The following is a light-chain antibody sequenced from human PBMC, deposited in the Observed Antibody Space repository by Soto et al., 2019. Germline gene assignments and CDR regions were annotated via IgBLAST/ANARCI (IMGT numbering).Light chain of an antibody. V-gene: IGKV1-5*01. CDR1: QSIQTW. Sequence: DIQMTQSPSTLSASVGDRVTISCRASQSIQTWLAWYQQRPGKAPNLLIFDASDLASGVSSRFSGSGSGAEFPLPNSRLQGGRFSTYYFQQNESLPFTFGPGTRLEVK. CDR3: QQNESLPFT. J-gene: IGKJ2*01. CDR2: DAS.